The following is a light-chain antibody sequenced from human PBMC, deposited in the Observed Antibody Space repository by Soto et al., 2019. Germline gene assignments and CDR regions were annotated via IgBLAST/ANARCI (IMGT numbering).Light chain of an antibody. J-gene: IGKJ3*01. Sequence: EIVLTQSPATLSLSPGERATLSCRASQSVSSYLAWYQQRPGQAPKLLIYDASNRATGIPARFSGSGSGTDFTLTISSLEPEDFAVYSCQQRSNWPLVFGPGTKVDIK. CDR3: QQRSNWPLV. CDR1: QSVSSY. CDR2: DAS. V-gene: IGKV3-11*01.